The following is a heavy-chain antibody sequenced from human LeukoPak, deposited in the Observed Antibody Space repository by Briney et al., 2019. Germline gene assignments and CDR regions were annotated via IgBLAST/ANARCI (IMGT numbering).Heavy chain of an antibody. CDR1: GYTFTSYA. CDR2: ISSYNGNT. Sequence: ASVKVSCKASGYTFTSYAITWVRQAPGQGLEWMGWISSYNGNTNYAQKLQGRVTMTTETSTSTAYMELRSLRSDDTAVYYCARDRVGATPRMGYWGQGTLVTVSS. CDR3: ARDRVGATPRMGY. V-gene: IGHV1-18*01. J-gene: IGHJ4*02. D-gene: IGHD1-26*01.